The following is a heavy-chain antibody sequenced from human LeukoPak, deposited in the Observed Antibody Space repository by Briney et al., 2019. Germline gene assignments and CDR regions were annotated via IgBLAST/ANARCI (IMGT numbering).Heavy chain of an antibody. J-gene: IGHJ5*02. V-gene: IGHV1-2*02. Sequence: GASVKVSCKASGYTLTGYYMHWVRQAPGQGLEWMGWINPNSGGTNYAQKFQGRVTMTRDTSISTAYMELSRLRSDDTAVYYCARGGYDILTGLGSPFDPWGQGTLVTVSS. D-gene: IGHD3-9*01. CDR3: ARGGYDILTGLGSPFDP. CDR2: INPNSGGT. CDR1: GYTLTGYY.